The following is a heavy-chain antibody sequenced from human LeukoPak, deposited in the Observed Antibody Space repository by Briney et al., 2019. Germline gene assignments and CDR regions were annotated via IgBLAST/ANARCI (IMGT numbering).Heavy chain of an antibody. D-gene: IGHD6-19*01. CDR1: GGSISSGDYY. V-gene: IGHV4-30-4*01. CDR3: ARDGADSSGWYHDFDY. Sequence: SETLSLTCTVSGGSISSGDYYWSWIRQPPGKGLEWIGYIYYSGSTYYNPSLKSRVTISVDTSKNQFSLKPSSVTAADTAVYYCARDGADSSGWYHDFDYWGQGTLVTVSS. J-gene: IGHJ4*02. CDR2: IYYSGST.